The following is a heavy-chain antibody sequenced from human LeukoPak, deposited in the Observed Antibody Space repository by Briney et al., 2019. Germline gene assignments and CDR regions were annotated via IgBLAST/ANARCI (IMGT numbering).Heavy chain of an antibody. J-gene: IGHJ5*02. V-gene: IGHV5-51*01. Sequence: GESLKISCKGSGYSFTSYWIGWVRQMPGKGLEWMWIIYPGDSDTRYSPSFQGQVTISADKSISTAYLQWSSLKASDTAMYYCARRGQAAAGTLSIGNWFDPWGQGTLVTVSS. CDR1: GYSFTSYW. D-gene: IGHD6-13*01. CDR3: ARRGQAAAGTLSIGNWFDP. CDR2: IYPGDSDT.